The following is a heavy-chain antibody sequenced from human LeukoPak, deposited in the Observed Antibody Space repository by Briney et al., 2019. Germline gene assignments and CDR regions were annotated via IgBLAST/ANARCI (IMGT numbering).Heavy chain of an antibody. V-gene: IGHV3-74*01. CDR2: INSDGSST. CDR1: GFTFSSYW. CDR3: ARDSVKWFGDPSGDFDI. D-gene: IGHD3-10*01. J-gene: IGHJ3*02. Sequence: GGSLRLSCAASGFTFSSYWMHWVRQAPGKGLVWVSRINSDGSSTSYADSVKGRFTISRDNAKNTLYLQMNSLRAEDTAVYYCARDSVKWFGDPSGDFDIWGQGTMVTVSS.